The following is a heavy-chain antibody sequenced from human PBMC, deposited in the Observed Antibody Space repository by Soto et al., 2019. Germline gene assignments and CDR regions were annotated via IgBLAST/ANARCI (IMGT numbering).Heavy chain of an antibody. Sequence: SETLSLTCSVSGGSLSSYEPSWFRQPPGKGLERIGYIYYSGSTNYNPSLKSRVTISVDTSKNQFSLKLSSVTAADTAVYYCARGAYCGGDCYYFHYWGQGTLVTASS. CDR1: GGSLSSYE. CDR2: IYYSGST. V-gene: IGHV4-59*01. J-gene: IGHJ4*02. CDR3: ARGAYCGGDCYYFHY. D-gene: IGHD2-21*01.